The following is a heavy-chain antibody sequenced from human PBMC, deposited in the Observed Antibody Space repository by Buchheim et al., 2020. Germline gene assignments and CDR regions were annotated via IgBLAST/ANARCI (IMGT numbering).Heavy chain of an antibody. D-gene: IGHD2-21*01. CDR1: GGSISSGGYY. Sequence: QVQLQESGPGLVKPSQTLSLTCTVSGGSISSGGYYWSWIRQHPGKGLEWIGYTYYSGSTYYNPSLKSRATISVETSKNQFSLKLSSVTAADTAVYYCARDLVKVGMSLGWFDPWGQGTL. J-gene: IGHJ5*02. CDR3: ARDLVKVGMSLGWFDP. V-gene: IGHV4-31*03. CDR2: TYYSGST.